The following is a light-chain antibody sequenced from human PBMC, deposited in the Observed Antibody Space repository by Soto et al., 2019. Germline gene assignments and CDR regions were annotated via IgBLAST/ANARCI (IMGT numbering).Light chain of an antibody. V-gene: IGLV2-14*01. CDR1: TSDVGAYNY. Sequence: QSVLTQPASVSGSPGQSITISCTGSTSDVGAYNYVSWYKHHPGKAPKLMIYEVSNRPSGVSNRFSGSKSGNTASLTISGLQAEDEADYYCSSYTSSSTPVFGTGTKVTVL. CDR3: SSYTSSSTPV. CDR2: EVS. J-gene: IGLJ1*01.